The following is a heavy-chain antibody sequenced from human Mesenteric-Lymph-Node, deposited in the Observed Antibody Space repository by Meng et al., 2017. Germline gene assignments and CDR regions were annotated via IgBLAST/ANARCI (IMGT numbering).Heavy chain of an antibody. Sequence: QLQLQESGPGLVKPSETLSLTCTVSGGSTTSTVYYWDWLRQSPAKGLEWIGTIGYSGTIVYNPSLSSRVTMTLDTSKNQFSLKLSSVTAPDTAVYYCARRVHDGSGHHYFDYWGQGTLVTVSS. CDR1: GGSTTSTVYY. CDR2: IGYSGTI. J-gene: IGHJ4*02. CDR3: ARRVHDGSGHHYFDY. D-gene: IGHD3-22*01. V-gene: IGHV4-39*01.